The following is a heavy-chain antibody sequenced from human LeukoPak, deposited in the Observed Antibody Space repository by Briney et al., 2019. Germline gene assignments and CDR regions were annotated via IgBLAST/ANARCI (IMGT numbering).Heavy chain of an antibody. Sequence: ASVKVSCKASGYTFTSYDINWVRQATGQGLEWMGWMNPNSGNTGYAQKFQGRVTMTRNTSISTAYMELSSLRSEDTAVYYCARGYDSWSGYGMDVWGQGTTVTVSS. CDR3: ARGYDSWSGYGMDV. CDR1: GYTFTSYD. CDR2: MNPNSGNT. J-gene: IGHJ6*02. D-gene: IGHD3-3*01. V-gene: IGHV1-8*01.